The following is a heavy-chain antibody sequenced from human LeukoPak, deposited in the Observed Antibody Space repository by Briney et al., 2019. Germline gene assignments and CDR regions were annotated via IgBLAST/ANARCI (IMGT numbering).Heavy chain of an antibody. CDR1: GFTFDDYA. D-gene: IGHD1-26*01. CDR3: ARKAGANDY. V-gene: IGHV3-9*03. Sequence: GGSLRLSCAASGFTFDDYAMHWVRQAPGKGLEWVSGISWNSGSIDYADSVKGRFTISRDNAKNSLYLQMNSLRAEDMALYYCARKAGANDYWGQGTLVTVSS. J-gene: IGHJ4*02. CDR2: ISWNSGSI.